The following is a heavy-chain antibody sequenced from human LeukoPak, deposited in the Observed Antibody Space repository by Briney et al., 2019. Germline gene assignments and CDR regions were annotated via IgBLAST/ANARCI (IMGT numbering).Heavy chain of an antibody. D-gene: IGHD1-1*01. CDR3: ARLSPVRRGPNGYFDL. CDR1: GGSISSSSYY. Sequence: PSETLSLTCTVSGGSISSSSYYWGWIRQPPGKGLEWIGSIYYSGSTYYNPSLKSRVTISVDTSKNQFSLKLSSVTAADTAVYYCARLSPVRRGPNGYFDLWGRGTLVTVSS. J-gene: IGHJ2*01. CDR2: IYYSGST. V-gene: IGHV4-39*01.